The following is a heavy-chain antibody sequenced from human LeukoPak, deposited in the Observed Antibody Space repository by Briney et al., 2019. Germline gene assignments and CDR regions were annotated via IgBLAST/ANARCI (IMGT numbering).Heavy chain of an antibody. D-gene: IGHD3-10*01. J-gene: IGHJ5*02. V-gene: IGHV4-59*01. CDR1: GGSISSYY. CDR2: IYYSGST. CDR3: ARVDGSGSYSRFDP. Sequence: SETLSLTCTVSGGSISSYYWSWIRQPPGMGLEWIGYIYYSGSTNYNPSLKSRVTISVDTSKNQFSLKLSSVTAADTAVYYCARVDGSGSYSRFDPWGQGTLVTVSS.